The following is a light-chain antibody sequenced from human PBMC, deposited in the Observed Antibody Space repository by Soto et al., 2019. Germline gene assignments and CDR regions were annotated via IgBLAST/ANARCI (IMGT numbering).Light chain of an antibody. CDR1: HSLLHSNGYNY. CDR2: LGS. J-gene: IGKJ1*01. Sequence: DIVMTQSPLSLPVTPGERASISCRSSHSLLHSNGYNYLDWYLQKPGQSPQILIYLGSNRASGVPDRLSGSGSGTDFTLKISRVEAEDVGVYYCMKALQTKWTCGQGTKVDIK. CDR3: MKALQTKWT. V-gene: IGKV2-28*01.